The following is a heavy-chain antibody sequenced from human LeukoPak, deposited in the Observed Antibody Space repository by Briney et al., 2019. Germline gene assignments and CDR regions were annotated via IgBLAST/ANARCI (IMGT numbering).Heavy chain of an antibody. CDR3: ARDRTDEAFDI. D-gene: IGHD2-2*01. J-gene: IGHJ3*02. CDR2: ISYDGSKK. CDR1: GFTLSSYA. Sequence: GGSLRLSCAASGFTLSSYAMHWVRQAPGKGLEWVAVISYDGSKKYYADSVKGRFTISRDNSKNTLYLQMNSLRAEDTAVYYCARDRTDEAFDIWGQGTMVTVSS. V-gene: IGHV3-30*04.